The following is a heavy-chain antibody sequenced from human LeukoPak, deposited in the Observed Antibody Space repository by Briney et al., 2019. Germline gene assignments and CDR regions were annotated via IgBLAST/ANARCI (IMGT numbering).Heavy chain of an antibody. D-gene: IGHD1-26*01. CDR2: INTVGAGT. V-gene: IGHV3-74*01. J-gene: IGHJ4*02. CDR1: GFTFSNYW. CDR3: ARVKSGSSYPIDY. Sequence: GGSLRLSCAASGFTFSNYWMHSVRQTPGKGLVWVSRINTVGAGTSYADSVKGRFTISRVGAKNTLDLQMSGLRAEDTAVYYCARVKSGSSYPIDYWGQGTLVRV.